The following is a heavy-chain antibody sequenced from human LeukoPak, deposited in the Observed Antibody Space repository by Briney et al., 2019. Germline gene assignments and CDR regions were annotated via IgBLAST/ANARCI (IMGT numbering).Heavy chain of an antibody. J-gene: IGHJ4*02. D-gene: IGHD1-1*01. Sequence: GGSLRLSCAASGFIFSRHWMHWVRQAPGKGLAWVSRISGDGSSTSYADSVKGRFTIYRDNAKNTMYLQMNSLTVEDTAVYYCVRTTYGPEYWGQGTLVTVSS. CDR1: GFIFSRHW. V-gene: IGHV3-74*01. CDR2: ISGDGSST. CDR3: VRTTYGPEY.